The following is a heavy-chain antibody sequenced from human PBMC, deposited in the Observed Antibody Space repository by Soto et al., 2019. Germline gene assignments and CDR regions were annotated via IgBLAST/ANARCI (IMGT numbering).Heavy chain of an antibody. CDR2: INHSGST. V-gene: IGHV4-34*01. CDR1: GGSFSGYY. Sequence: LSLTCAVYGGSFSGYYWSWIRQPPGKGLEWIGEINHSGSTNYNPSLKSRVTISVDTSKNQFSLKLSSVTAADTAVYYCARVLRNYYGSGSYYPTRYYYYGMDVWGQGTTVTVSS. CDR3: ARVLRNYYGSGSYYPTRYYYYGMDV. D-gene: IGHD3-10*01. J-gene: IGHJ6*02.